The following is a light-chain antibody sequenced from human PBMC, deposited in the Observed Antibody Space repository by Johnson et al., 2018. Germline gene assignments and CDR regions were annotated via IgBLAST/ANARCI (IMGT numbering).Light chain of an antibody. V-gene: IGLV1-51*02. CDR1: SSNIGNNY. CDR2: ENN. Sequence: QSVLTQPPSVSAAPGQKVTISCSGSSSNIGNNYVSWYQQLPATAPKLLIYENNKRPSGIPDRFSGSKSGPSATLGITGLQTGDEADYYCGTWDSSLSAGNVFGTGTKVTVL. J-gene: IGLJ1*01. CDR3: GTWDSSLSAGNV.